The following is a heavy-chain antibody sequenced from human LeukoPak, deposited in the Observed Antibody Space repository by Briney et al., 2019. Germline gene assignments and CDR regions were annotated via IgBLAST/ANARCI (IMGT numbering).Heavy chain of an antibody. CDR3: ARHRAMTTFDY. J-gene: IGHJ4*02. V-gene: IGHV4-39*01. CDR1: GGSISTISSNNYY. CDR2: MYYSGTT. D-gene: IGHD4-11*01. Sequence: SETLSLTCTVSGGSISTISSNNYYWGWIRQPPGKGLEWIGSMYYSGTTYYNPSLKSRVTISVDTSKNQFSLKLRSVTAADTSVYYCARHRAMTTFDYWGQGTLVTVSS.